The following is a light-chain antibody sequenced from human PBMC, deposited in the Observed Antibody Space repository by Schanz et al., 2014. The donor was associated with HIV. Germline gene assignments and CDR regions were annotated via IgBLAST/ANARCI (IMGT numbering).Light chain of an antibody. V-gene: IGKV3-20*01. CDR2: ATS. CDR3: QQYGHSPRT. J-gene: IGKJ1*01. CDR1: QRLSSSY. Sequence: EIVLTQSPGSLSLSPGGRATLSCGASQRLSSSYLAWYQQKRDQPPRLVIYATSTRAAGIPDRFSGTGSGTDFTLTISSLEPEDFAVYYCQQYGHSPRTFGQGTRVDFK.